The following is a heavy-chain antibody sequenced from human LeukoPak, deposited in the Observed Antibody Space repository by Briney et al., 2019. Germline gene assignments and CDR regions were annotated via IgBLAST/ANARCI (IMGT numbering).Heavy chain of an antibody. D-gene: IGHD6-13*01. V-gene: IGHV1-69*04. J-gene: IGHJ4*02. CDR3: ARDIWGIAEVKVDY. Sequence: SVTVSYKPSGGTFNNYAISWVRQAPGQGREWMGRINPILGIANYAQKFQGRVTITADKSTSTAYMELSSLRSEDTAVYYCARDIWGIAEVKVDYWGQGTLVTVSS. CDR1: GGTFNNYA. CDR2: INPILGIA.